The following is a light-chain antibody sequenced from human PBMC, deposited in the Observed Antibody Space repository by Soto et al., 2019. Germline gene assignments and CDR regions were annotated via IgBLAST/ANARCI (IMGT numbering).Light chain of an antibody. Sequence: QSALTQTASVSGSPGQSITISCTGTSRDVGGYNYVSWYQQHPGKAPKLIIYEVSNRPSGVSNRFSGSKSGNTASLTISGLQAEDEADYSCNSYTSSSTYVFGTGTKLTVL. CDR2: EVS. CDR1: SRDVGGYNY. V-gene: IGLV2-14*01. CDR3: NSYTSSSTYV. J-gene: IGLJ1*01.